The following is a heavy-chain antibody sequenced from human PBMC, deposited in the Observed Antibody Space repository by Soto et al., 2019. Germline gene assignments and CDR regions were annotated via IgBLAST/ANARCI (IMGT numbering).Heavy chain of an antibody. V-gene: IGHV3-64*01. CDR3: ARGGSSSRRSYYYYMDV. J-gene: IGHJ6*03. D-gene: IGHD6-6*01. CDR2: ISSNGGST. Sequence: GGSLRLSCAASGFTFSSYAMHWVRQAPGKGLEYVSAISSNGGSTYYANSVKGRFTISRDNSKNTLYLQMGSLRAEDMAVYYCARGGSSSRRSYYYYMDVWGKGTTVTVSS. CDR1: GFTFSSYA.